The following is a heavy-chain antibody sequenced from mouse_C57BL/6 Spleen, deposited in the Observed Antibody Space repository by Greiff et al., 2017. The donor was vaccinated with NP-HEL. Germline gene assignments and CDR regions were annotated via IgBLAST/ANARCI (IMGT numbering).Heavy chain of an antibody. V-gene: IGHV1-81*01. D-gene: IGHD1-1*01. CDR1: GYTFTSYG. CDR3: ARSHYYGSSSRWYFDV. CDR2: IYPRSGNT. J-gene: IGHJ1*03. Sequence: VQLQQSGAELARPGASVKLSCKASGYTFTSYGISWVKQRTGQGLEWIGEIYPRSGNTYYNEKFKGKATLTADKSSSTAYMELRSLTSEDSAVYFCARSHYYGSSSRWYFDVWGTGTTVTVSS.